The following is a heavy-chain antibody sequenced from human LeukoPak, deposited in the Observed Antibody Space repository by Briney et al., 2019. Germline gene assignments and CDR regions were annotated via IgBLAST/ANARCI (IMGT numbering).Heavy chain of an antibody. V-gene: IGHV3-30*04. CDR3: AGDEAGTNQLDY. Sequence: GGSLRLSCAASGFTFSSYAMHWVRQAPGKGLEWVVVISYDGSNKYYADSVKGRFTISRDNSKNTLYLQMNSLRAEDTAVYYCAGDEAGTNQLDYWGQGTLVTVSS. J-gene: IGHJ4*02. CDR2: ISYDGSNK. CDR1: GFTFSSYA. D-gene: IGHD6-19*01.